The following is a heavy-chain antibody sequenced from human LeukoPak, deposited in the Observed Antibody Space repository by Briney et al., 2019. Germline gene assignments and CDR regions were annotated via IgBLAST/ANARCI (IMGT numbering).Heavy chain of an antibody. Sequence: ASVKVSCKASGYTFTSYYMHWVRQAPGQGLEWMGIINPSGGSTSYAQKFQGRDTMTRDTSTSTVYMELSSLRSEDTAVYYCARDMDASLGDMRRGPSSDSWGKGPRVTVSS. CDR3: ARDMDASLGDMRRGPSSDS. CDR1: GYTFTSYY. CDR2: INPSGGST. D-gene: IGHD3-16*01. V-gene: IGHV1-46*01. J-gene: IGHJ4*02.